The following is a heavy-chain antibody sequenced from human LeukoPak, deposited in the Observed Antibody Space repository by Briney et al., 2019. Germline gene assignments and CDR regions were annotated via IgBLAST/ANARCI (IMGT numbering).Heavy chain of an antibody. CDR3: AKVPPSGWYNY. CDR2: ISYDGSNK. D-gene: IGHD6-19*01. CDR1: GFTFSSYG. Sequence: PGGSLRLSCAASGFTFSSYGMHWVRQAPGKGLEWVAVISYDGSNKYYADSVKGRFTISRDNSKNTLYLQMNSLRAEDTAVYYCAKVPPSGWYNYWGQGTLVTVSS. V-gene: IGHV3-30*18. J-gene: IGHJ4*02.